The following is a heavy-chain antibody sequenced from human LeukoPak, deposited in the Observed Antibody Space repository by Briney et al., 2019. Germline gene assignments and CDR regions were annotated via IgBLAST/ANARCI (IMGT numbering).Heavy chain of an antibody. CDR3: AYSSGYQQQ. Sequence: SETLSLTCAVYGGSLSDYYWSWFRQPPGKGLEWIGEINHSGSTDYNPSLKSRVTISVDASKNQFSLKLSSVTAADTAVYHFAYSSGYQQQWGQGTLVTVSS. CDR2: INHSGST. D-gene: IGHD3-22*01. J-gene: IGHJ1*01. CDR1: GGSLSDYY. V-gene: IGHV4-34*01.